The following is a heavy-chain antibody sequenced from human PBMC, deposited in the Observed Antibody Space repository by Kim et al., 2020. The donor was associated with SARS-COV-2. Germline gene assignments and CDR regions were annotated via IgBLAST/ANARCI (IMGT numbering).Heavy chain of an antibody. J-gene: IGHJ4*02. D-gene: IGHD3-10*01. Sequence: SETLSLTCAVYGGSFSGYYWSWIRQPPGKGLEWIGEINHSGSTNYNPSLKSRVTISVDTSKNQFSLKLSSVTAADTAVYYCARKTYYYGSGSYVYWGQG. CDR1: GGSFSGYY. CDR2: INHSGST. CDR3: ARKTYYYGSGSYVY. V-gene: IGHV4-34*01.